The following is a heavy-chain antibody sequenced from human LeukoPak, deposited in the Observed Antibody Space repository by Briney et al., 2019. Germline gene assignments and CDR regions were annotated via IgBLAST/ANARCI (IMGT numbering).Heavy chain of an antibody. J-gene: IGHJ4*02. V-gene: IGHV3-30*02. D-gene: IGHD6-13*01. CDR2: IRYDGSNK. Sequence: GGSLRLSCAASGFTFSSYGMHWVRQAPGKGLEWVAVIRYDGSNKYYADSVKGRFTISRDNSKNTLYLQMNSLRAEDTAVYYCAKDQGIAAAGTLNYWGQGTLVTVSS. CDR1: GFTFSSYG. CDR3: AKDQGIAAAGTLNY.